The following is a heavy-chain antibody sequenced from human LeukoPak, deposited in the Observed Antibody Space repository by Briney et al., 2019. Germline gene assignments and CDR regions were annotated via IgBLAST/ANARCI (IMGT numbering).Heavy chain of an antibody. Sequence: SETLSLTCTVSGGSISSSSYYWGWIRQPPGKGLEWIGSIYYTGSTYYNPSLKSRVTISVDTSKSQFSLKLSSVTAADTAVYYCARSYSGSFDFDYWGQGTLVTVSS. D-gene: IGHD1-26*01. J-gene: IGHJ4*02. CDR2: IYYTGST. V-gene: IGHV4-39*01. CDR3: ARSYSGSFDFDY. CDR1: GGSISSSSYY.